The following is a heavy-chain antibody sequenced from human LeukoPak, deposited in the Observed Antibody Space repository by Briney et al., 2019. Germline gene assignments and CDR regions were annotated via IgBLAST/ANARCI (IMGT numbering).Heavy chain of an antibody. CDR3: ARGAWFGELLQPYYYYGMDV. Sequence: GASVKVSCKASGYTFTSYDINWVRQATGEGLEWMGWMNPNSGNTGYAQKFQGRVTMTRNTSISTAYMELSSLRSEDTAVYYCARGAWFGELLQPYYYYGMDVWGQGTTVTVSS. D-gene: IGHD3-10*01. J-gene: IGHJ6*02. CDR1: GYTFTSYD. CDR2: MNPNSGNT. V-gene: IGHV1-8*01.